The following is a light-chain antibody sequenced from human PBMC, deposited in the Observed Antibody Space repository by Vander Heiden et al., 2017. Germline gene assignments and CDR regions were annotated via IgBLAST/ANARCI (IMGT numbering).Light chain of an antibody. CDR3: HQYGSSPYT. V-gene: IGKV3-20*01. CDR1: QHLSSDY. CDR2: ATS. J-gene: IGKJ2*01. Sequence: DIMLTNPPATLSFPPGGRSTFSCRARQHLSSDYLGWYQQKPGQAPRLLIYATSTRATGIPDRFSGSRSGTDFTLTISRLEPEDFAVYYCHQYGSSPYTFGQGTKLEIK.